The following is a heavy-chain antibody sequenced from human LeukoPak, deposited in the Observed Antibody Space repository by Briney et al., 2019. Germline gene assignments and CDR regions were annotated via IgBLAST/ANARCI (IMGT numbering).Heavy chain of an antibody. CDR3: ASSAASGYYGY. D-gene: IGHD3-22*01. Sequence: GASVKVSCKASGYTFTSYYMHWVRQAPGQGLEWMGIINPSGGSTSYAQKFQGRVTMTRDASTSTVYMELSSLRSEDTAVYYCASSAASGYYGYWGQGTLVTVSS. CDR2: INPSGGST. J-gene: IGHJ4*02. V-gene: IGHV1-46*01. CDR1: GYTFTSYY.